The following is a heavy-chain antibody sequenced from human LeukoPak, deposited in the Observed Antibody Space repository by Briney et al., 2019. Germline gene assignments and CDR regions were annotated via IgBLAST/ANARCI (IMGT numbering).Heavy chain of an antibody. V-gene: IGHV1-18*01. CDR3: ARDYYDSSGYYFWFDP. D-gene: IGHD3-22*01. J-gene: IGHJ5*02. CDR1: GYTFTSYG. Sequence: GASLKVSCKASGYTFTSYGISWVRQAPGQGLEWMGWISAYNGNTNYAQKLQGRVTMTTDTSTSTAYMELRSLRSDDTAVYYCARDYYDSSGYYFWFDPWGQGTLVTVSS. CDR2: ISAYNGNT.